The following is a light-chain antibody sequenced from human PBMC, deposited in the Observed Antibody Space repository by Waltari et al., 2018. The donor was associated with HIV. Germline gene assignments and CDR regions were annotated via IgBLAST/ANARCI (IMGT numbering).Light chain of an antibody. Sequence: SALTQPASVSGSPGQSTTISCSGTSGDGGGYNFVSWYQKHPGKAPKLIIYNVSSRPSGVSIRFSGSRSANTASLTISGLQVEDEADYFCSSYTSSGPRYVLFGGGTRLTVL. CDR3: SSYTSSGPRYVL. CDR2: NVS. V-gene: IGLV2-14*03. CDR1: SGDGGGYNF. J-gene: IGLJ2*01.